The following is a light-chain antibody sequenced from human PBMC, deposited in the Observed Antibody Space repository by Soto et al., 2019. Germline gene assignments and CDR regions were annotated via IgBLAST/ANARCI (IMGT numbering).Light chain of an antibody. CDR1: QRMATH. Sequence: DIQMTQSPSSLSASVGDTITITCRASQRMATHLNWYQQKPGKAPNLLIYAAYNLQSGLPSRFSGSGSGTDFTLPISSLQPEAFATYYCQQSYSTPRTLGQGTKV. CDR2: AAY. CDR3: QQSYSTPRT. J-gene: IGKJ1*01. V-gene: IGKV1-39*01.